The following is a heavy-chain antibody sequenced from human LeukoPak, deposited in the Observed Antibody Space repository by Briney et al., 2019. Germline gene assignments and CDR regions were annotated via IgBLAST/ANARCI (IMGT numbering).Heavy chain of an antibody. CDR2: ISGSGGST. CDR3: AKDYPGGDY. CDR1: GFTFSNAW. Sequence: GGSLRLSCATSGFTFSNAWMNWVRQAPGKGLEWVSAISGSGGSTYYADSVKGRFTISRDNSKNTLYLQMNSLRAEDTAVYYCAKDYPGGDYWGQGTLVTVSS. J-gene: IGHJ4*02. V-gene: IGHV3-23*01. D-gene: IGHD4-23*01.